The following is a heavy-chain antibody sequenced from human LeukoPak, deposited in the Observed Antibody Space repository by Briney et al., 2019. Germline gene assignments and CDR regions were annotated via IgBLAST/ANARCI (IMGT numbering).Heavy chain of an antibody. CDR2: IYYSGST. Sequence: SETLSLTCTVSGGSINSSIYYWGWIRQPPGKGLEWVGSIYYSGSTYYNPSLKSRVSISVDTSKNQFSLKLSSVTAADTAMYYCARSTVAGTRKVDYWGQGTLVTVSS. V-gene: IGHV4-39*01. D-gene: IGHD6-19*01. CDR3: ARSTVAGTRKVDY. J-gene: IGHJ4*02. CDR1: GGSINSSIYY.